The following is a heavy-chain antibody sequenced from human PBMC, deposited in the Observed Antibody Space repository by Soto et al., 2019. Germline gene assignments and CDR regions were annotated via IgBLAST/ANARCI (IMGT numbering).Heavy chain of an antibody. CDR3: ARVRIAVAGTGWFDP. Sequence: SETLSLTRTVSGGSISEYYWSWVRQPPGKGLEWIGCIYNSGSTNYNPSLKSRVTMSVDTSKNQFSLKLSSVTAADTAVYYCARVRIAVAGTGWFDPWGQGTLVTVSS. CDR2: IYNSGST. J-gene: IGHJ5*02. V-gene: IGHV4-59*12. CDR1: GGSISEYY. D-gene: IGHD6-19*01.